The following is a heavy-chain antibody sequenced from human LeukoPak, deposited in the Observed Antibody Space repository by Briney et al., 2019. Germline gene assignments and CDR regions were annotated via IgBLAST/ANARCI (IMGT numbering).Heavy chain of an antibody. D-gene: IGHD6-13*01. Sequence: GASVKVSCKASDYTFTSYGISWVRQAPGQGLEWMGWISPYSDNTNYAQNLQGRVTMTTDTSTSTAYMELRSLTSDDTAMYYCARRGPFSIAAARVYYFDYWGQGTLVTASS. CDR2: ISPYSDNT. CDR3: ARRGPFSIAAARVYYFDY. CDR1: DYTFTSYG. V-gene: IGHV1-18*01. J-gene: IGHJ4*02.